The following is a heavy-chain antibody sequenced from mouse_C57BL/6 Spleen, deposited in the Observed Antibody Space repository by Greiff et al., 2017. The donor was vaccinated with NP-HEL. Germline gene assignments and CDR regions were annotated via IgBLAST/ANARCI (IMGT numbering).Heavy chain of an antibody. J-gene: IGHJ1*03. CDR2: ISSGGSYT. CDR1: GFTFSSYG. Sequence: EVQGVESGGDLVKPGGSLKLSCAASGFTFSSYGMSWVRQTPDKRLEWVATISSGGSYTYYPDSVKGRFTISRDNAKNTLYLQMSSLKSEDTAMYYCARRDGSRYFDVWGTGTTVTVSS. V-gene: IGHV5-6*01. CDR3: ARRDGSRYFDV. D-gene: IGHD1-1*01.